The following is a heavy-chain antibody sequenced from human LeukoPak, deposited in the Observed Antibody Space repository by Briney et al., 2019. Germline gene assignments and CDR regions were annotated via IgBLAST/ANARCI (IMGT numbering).Heavy chain of an antibody. V-gene: IGHV3-23*01. Sequence: PSETLSLTCTVSGGSISSGGYYWSWVRQAPGKGLEWVSAISGSGGSTYYADSVKGRFTISRDNSKNTLYLQMNSLRAEDTAVYYCAKDLLGGWYVLSYYWGQGTLVTVSS. CDR2: ISGSGGST. J-gene: IGHJ4*02. D-gene: IGHD6-19*01. CDR1: GGSISSGGYY. CDR3: AKDLLGGWYVLSYY.